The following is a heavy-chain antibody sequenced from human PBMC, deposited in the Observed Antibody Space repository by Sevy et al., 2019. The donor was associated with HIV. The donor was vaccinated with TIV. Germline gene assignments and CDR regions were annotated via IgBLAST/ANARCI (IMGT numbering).Heavy chain of an antibody. J-gene: IGHJ3*02. V-gene: IGHV4-38-2*02. Sequence: SETLSLTCTVSGYSISSGYYWGWIRQPPGKGLEWIGSIYHSGSTYYNPSLKSRVTISVDTSKNQFSLELSSVTAADTAVYYCARDEYPYYYDSSGYPLNAFDIWGQGTMVTVSS. D-gene: IGHD3-22*01. CDR2: IYHSGST. CDR1: GYSISSGYY. CDR3: ARDEYPYYYDSSGYPLNAFDI.